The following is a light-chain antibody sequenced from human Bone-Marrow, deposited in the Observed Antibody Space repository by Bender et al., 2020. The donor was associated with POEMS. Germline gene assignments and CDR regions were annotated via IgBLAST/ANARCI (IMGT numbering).Light chain of an antibody. CDR2: SNF. J-gene: IGLJ2*01. V-gene: IGLV1-44*01. Sequence: QSALTQSPSASGTPGQTVTISCSGGSSNLGRYAVNWYQQVPGRAPRLLTFSNFLRPSGVPDRFSVSKSGASTSLAISGLQSEDEADYYCAAWDDSLNGVVFGGGTKVTVL. CDR3: AAWDDSLNGVV. CDR1: SSNLGRYA.